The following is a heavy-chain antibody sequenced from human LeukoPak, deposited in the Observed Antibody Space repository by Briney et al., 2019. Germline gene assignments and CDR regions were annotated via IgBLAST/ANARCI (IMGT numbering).Heavy chain of an antibody. CDR1: GFTFSSYW. V-gene: IGHV3-74*01. CDR2: IKNDGSST. Sequence: GGSLRLSCAASGFTFSSYWMHWVRQAPGKGLVWVSRIKNDGSSTYYADSVKGRLTISRDNAKNTLYLQMNSLRAEDTAVYYCARESYCSGGSCYSGRAFDIWGQGTMVTVSS. J-gene: IGHJ3*02. D-gene: IGHD2-15*01. CDR3: ARESYCSGGSCYSGRAFDI.